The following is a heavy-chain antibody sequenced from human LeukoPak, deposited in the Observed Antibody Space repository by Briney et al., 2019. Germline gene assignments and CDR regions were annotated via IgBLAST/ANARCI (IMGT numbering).Heavy chain of an antibody. CDR2: IYYSGST. J-gene: IGHJ4*02. D-gene: IGHD2-15*01. CDR3: ARHASDQGGWFPSYFDY. V-gene: IGHV4-39*01. Sequence: SETLSLTCTVSGGSISSSSYYWGWIRQPPGRGLEWIGTIYYSGSTYYNPSLKSRLTISVDTSKSEFSLKLSSATAADTAVYYCARHASDQGGWFPSYFDYWGQGTLVTVSS. CDR1: GGSISSSSYY.